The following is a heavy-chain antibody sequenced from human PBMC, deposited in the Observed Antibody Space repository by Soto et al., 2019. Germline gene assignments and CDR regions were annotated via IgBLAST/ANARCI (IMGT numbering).Heavy chain of an antibody. D-gene: IGHD5-12*01. CDR1: NDSIRRYY. V-gene: IGHV4-59*01. J-gene: IGHJ1*01. Sequence: QVQLQESGPGLVKPSETLSLTCTVSNDSIRRYYWSWIRQPPGRGLEWIGYAFHTGGTNYNPSLKTRVPISVDASKRQFALKLTSVTAADTAVYFCASSELATLRDTEYFHHWGQGTLVTVSS. CDR2: AFHTGGT. CDR3: ASSELATLRDTEYFHH.